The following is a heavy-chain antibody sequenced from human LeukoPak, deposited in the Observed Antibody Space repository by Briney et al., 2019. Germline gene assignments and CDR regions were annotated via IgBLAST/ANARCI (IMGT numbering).Heavy chain of an antibody. CDR2: SSGSVGST. CDR1: GFTFSSYA. V-gene: IGHV3-23*01. D-gene: IGHD3-10*01. J-gene: IGHJ6*02. Sequence: GGALIPSLASPGFTFSSYAIRLVRHPPGHGQGWVSASSGSVGSTYYAASVKGRFTISRDNSKNTLYLQMNSLRAEDTAVYYCAKDTAMVRGVIIKGYYSGMDVWGQGTTVTVSS. CDR3: AKDTAMVRGVIIKGYYSGMDV.